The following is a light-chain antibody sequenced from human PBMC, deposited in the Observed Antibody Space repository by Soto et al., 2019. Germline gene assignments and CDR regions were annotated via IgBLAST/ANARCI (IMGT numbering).Light chain of an antibody. Sequence: EIGLKQSIGTLSLSTGERATLSCGASQSVSSSYLAWYQQKPGQAPRLLIYGASSRATGIPDRFTGSGSGTDFTLTISRLEPEDFAVYYCQQYVSSPWAFGQGTRLAIK. CDR1: QSVSSSY. CDR2: GAS. V-gene: IGKV3-20*01. CDR3: QQYVSSPWA. J-gene: IGKJ5*01.